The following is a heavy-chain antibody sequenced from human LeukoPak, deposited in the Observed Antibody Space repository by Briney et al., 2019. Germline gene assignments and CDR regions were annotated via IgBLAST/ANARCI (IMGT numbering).Heavy chain of an antibody. CDR1: GRSISSYY. CDR3: ARHGGSYTFDF. V-gene: IGHV4-59*01. CDR2: MYDSRST. J-gene: IGHJ4*02. D-gene: IGHD1-26*01. Sequence: SETLSLICSVSGRSISSYYWSWIRQPPGKGLELIGYMYDSRSTNNNPALKSRVTISVDTSKNQFSLRLSSVTAADTAVYYCARHGGSYTFDFWGQGVLVTVSS.